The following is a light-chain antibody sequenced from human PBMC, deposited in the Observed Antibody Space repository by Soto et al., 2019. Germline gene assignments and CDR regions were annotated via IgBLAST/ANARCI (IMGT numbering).Light chain of an antibody. CDR1: QSVSSSY. Sequence: EIVLTQSPGTLSLSPGERATLSCRASQSVSSSYLAWYQQNPGQAPRLLIHGASSRATGIPDRFSGSGSGTDFTLTISRLEPEDFAVYYCQQYGSSIFTFGPGTKVDIK. V-gene: IGKV3-20*01. CDR2: GAS. CDR3: QQYGSSIFT. J-gene: IGKJ3*01.